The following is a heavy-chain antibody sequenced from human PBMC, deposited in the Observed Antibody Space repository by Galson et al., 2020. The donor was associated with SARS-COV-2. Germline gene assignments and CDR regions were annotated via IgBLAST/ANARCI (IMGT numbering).Heavy chain of an antibody. CDR1: GYTFTGYY. D-gene: IGHD2-15*01. CDR2: MNPNSGGT. CDR3: ASDCSGGSCSIKDIPGFEY. V-gene: IGHV1-2*02. Sequence: ASVKVSCKASGYTFTGYYIHWVRQAPGQGLEWMGWMNPNSGGTNYAQNFQGRVTMTWDTSITTAYMELSRLRSHDTAVYYCASDCSGGSCSIKDIPGFEYWGQGTLVTVSS. J-gene: IGHJ4*02.